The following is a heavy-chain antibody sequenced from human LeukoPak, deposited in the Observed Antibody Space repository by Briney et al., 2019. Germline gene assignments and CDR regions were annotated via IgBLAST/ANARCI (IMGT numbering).Heavy chain of an antibody. CDR2: LSASGNS. D-gene: IGHD2-21*02. V-gene: IGHV4-31*03. Sequence: SETLSLTCRVSSVPDSSGNFHWSWIRQHPGMGLEWIGFLSASGNSYYNPSLKSRISMSLDTSDNLFSLRLNSVTAADTAVYYCATYYFGRDGTGYWGPGNVVTVSS. CDR3: ATYYFGRDGTGY. CDR1: SVPDSSGNFH. J-gene: IGHJ4*02.